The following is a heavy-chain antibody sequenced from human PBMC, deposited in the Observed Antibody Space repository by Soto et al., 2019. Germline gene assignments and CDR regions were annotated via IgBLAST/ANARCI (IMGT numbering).Heavy chain of an antibody. D-gene: IGHD6-19*01. J-gene: IGHJ6*04. CDR3: VKGTVAGTYYYSAVDV. Sequence: QVRLVESGGGVVQPGGSLRLSCAVSGFIFSSHTMHWVRQAPGKGLEWVALVSFDGDKQYYAHSVRGRFTISRDFSKNTLYLQMDSLRTDDTGVYICVKGTVAGTYYYSAVDVWGNGTRVTVSA. V-gene: IGHV3-30-3*01. CDR2: VSFDGDKQ. CDR1: GFIFSSHT.